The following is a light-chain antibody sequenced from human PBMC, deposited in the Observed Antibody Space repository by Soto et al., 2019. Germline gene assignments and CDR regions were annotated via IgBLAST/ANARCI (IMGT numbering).Light chain of an antibody. CDR2: DVS. V-gene: IGLV2-14*01. CDR1: SSDVGGYKY. J-gene: IGLJ2*01. CDR3: PSYTISSTVV. Sequence: QSALTQPASVSGSPGQSITISCTGSSSDVGGYKYVSWYQQRPGKAPKLMIYDVSHRPSGVSNRFSGSKSGNTASLTIFGLQAEDEADYYCPSYTISSTVVFGGGTKLTVL.